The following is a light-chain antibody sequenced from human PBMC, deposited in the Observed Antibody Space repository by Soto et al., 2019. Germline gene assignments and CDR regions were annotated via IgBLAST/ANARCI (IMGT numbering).Light chain of an antibody. V-gene: IGKV1-5*03. CDR1: QSISSW. CDR3: QQYFSYSWT. CDR2: KAS. Sequence: DIQMTQSPSTLSASVGDRVTITCRASQSISSWVAWYQQKPGKAPKVLIYKASSLERGVPSRFSGSGSGTEFTLTISSLQPDDFATYYCQQYFSYSWTFGQGTKVEIK. J-gene: IGKJ1*01.